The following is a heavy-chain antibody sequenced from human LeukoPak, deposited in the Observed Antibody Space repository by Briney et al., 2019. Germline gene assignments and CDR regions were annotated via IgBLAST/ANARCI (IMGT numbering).Heavy chain of an antibody. CDR2: IYNSGST. CDR1: GDSINNYY. CDR3: ARPLEATVTVPFDY. Sequence: SGTLSLTCTVSGDSINNYYWSWIRQPPGKGLEWIGYIYNSGSTNYNPSLKSRVTIAVDRSKNQFSLKLSSVTAADTAVYYCARPLEATVTVPFDYWGQGILVTVSS. J-gene: IGHJ4*02. D-gene: IGHD4-17*01. V-gene: IGHV4-59*08.